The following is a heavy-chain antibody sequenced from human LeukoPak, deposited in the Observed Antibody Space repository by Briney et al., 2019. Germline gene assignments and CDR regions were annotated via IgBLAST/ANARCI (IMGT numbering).Heavy chain of an antibody. Sequence: SETLSLTCTVSGGSISSYYWSWIRQPAGKGLEWIGRIYTSGSTNYNPSLKSRVTMSVDTSKNQFSLKLSSVTAADTAVYYCARGPYDFWSAYWFDPWGQGTPVTASS. J-gene: IGHJ5*02. V-gene: IGHV4-4*07. CDR1: GGSISSYY. CDR3: ARGPYDFWSAYWFDP. D-gene: IGHD3-3*01. CDR2: IYTSGST.